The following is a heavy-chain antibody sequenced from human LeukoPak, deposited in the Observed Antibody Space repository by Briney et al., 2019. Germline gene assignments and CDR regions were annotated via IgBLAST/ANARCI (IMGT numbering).Heavy chain of an antibody. Sequence: PSETLSLTCTVSGGSISSYYWSWIRQPPGKGLEWIGYIYYSGSTNYNPSLKSRVTISVDTSKNQFSLRLSSVTAADTAVYYCARPLGGDFYGMDVWGQGTTVTVSS. CDR1: GGSISSYY. CDR2: IYYSGST. CDR3: ARPLGGDFYGMDV. J-gene: IGHJ6*02. D-gene: IGHD3-16*01. V-gene: IGHV4-59*08.